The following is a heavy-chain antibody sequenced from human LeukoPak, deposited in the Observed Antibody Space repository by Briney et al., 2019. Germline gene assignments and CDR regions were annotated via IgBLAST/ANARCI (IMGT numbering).Heavy chain of an antibody. CDR1: GFTFSSYA. CDR2: ISGSAYNT. V-gene: IGHV3-23*01. CDR3: AKDASPFAY. J-gene: IGHJ4*02. Sequence: GGSLRLSCAASGFTFSSYAMSWVRQAPGKGLEWVSTISGSAYNTHYADSVKGRFTISRDNSKNTLYLQMNGLRAEDTAVYYCAKDASPFAYWGQGTLVTVSS.